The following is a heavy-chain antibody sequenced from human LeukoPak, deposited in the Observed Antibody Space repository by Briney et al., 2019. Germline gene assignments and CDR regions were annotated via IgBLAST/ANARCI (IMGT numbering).Heavy chain of an antibody. CDR3: ARDEFEKDSSGYYYPGTFDY. CDR2: IYSGGST. V-gene: IGHV3-66*01. D-gene: IGHD3-22*01. Sequence: GGSLRLSCAASGFTVSSNYMSWVRQAPGKGLEWVSVIYSGGSTYYADSVKGRFTISRDNSKNTLYLQMNSLRAEDTAVYYCARDEFEKDSSGYYYPGTFDYWGQGTLVTVSS. J-gene: IGHJ4*02. CDR1: GFTVSSNY.